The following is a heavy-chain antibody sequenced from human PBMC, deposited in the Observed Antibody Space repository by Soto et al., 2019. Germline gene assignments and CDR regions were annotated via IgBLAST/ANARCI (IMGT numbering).Heavy chain of an antibody. V-gene: IGHV3-30*09. CDR1: GFTFNNYA. J-gene: IGHJ4*02. CDR3: ARDRVYYYDSSGYYNFEY. CDR2: ISYDGNNQ. D-gene: IGHD3-22*01. Sequence: QVQLVESGGGVVQPGRSLRLSCAASGFTFNNYAMHWVRQAPGKGLEWVAVISYDGNNQYYADSVKGRLAISRDNSKNTLYLQMNSLRDEDTAVYYCARDRVYYYDSSGYYNFEYWGQGSRVTVSS.